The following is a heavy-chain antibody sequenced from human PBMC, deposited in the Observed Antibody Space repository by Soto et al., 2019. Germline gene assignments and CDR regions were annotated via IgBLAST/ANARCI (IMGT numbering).Heavy chain of an antibody. V-gene: IGHV1-18*01. J-gene: IGHJ4*02. CDR1: GYTFTSYG. CDR3: ARDVAPRDFDY. D-gene: IGHD2-15*01. Sequence: QVRLVQSGAEVKKPGASVKVSCKASGYTFTSYGISWVRQAPGQGLEWMGWISAYNGNTNYAQKLQGRVTMTTDTSTGKAYMELSGLRSDDTAVYYCARDVAPRDFDYWGQGTLVTVSS. CDR2: ISAYNGNT.